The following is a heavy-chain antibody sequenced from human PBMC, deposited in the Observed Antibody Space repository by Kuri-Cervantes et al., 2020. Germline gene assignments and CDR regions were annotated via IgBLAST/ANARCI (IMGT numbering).Heavy chain of an antibody. D-gene: IGHD6-13*01. CDR3: AKAHGQQLATHLYYYYGMDV. V-gene: IGHV3-23*01. CDR1: GFTVSSNY. J-gene: IGHJ6*02. Sequence: GESLKISCAASGFTVSSNYMSWVRQAQGKGLEWVSAISGSCGSTYYADSVKGRFTISRDNSKNTLYLQMNSLRAEDTAVYYCAKAHGQQLATHLYYYYGMDVWGQGTTVTVSS. CDR2: ISGSCGST.